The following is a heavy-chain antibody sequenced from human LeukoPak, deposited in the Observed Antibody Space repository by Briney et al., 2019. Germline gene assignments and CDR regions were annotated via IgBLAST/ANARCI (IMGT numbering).Heavy chain of an antibody. CDR1: GFSFSSYG. J-gene: IGHJ3*02. CDR3: AKGRQQWWTFDALDI. CDR2: ISYDGGKK. V-gene: IGHV3-30*18. D-gene: IGHD5-18*01. Sequence: GGSLRLSCAASGFSFSSYGMHWVRRAPGKGLEWVALISYDGGKKYYADSVKARFTISRDNSKNTLFLQMNSLVPDDTAVYYCAKGRQQWWTFDALDIWGQGTTVTVSS.